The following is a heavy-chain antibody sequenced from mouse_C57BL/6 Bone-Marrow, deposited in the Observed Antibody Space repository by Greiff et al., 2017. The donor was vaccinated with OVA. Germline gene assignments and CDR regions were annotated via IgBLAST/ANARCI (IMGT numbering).Heavy chain of an antibody. CDR1: GYTFTTYP. CDR3: AGPGYYGGDWFAY. CDR2: FHPYNDDT. Sequence: QVQLQQSGAELVKPGASVKMSCKASGYTFTTYPIEWMKQNPGKSLEWIGNFHPYNDDTKYNEKFKGKATLTVEKSSSTVYLELSRLTSDDSAVYYCAGPGYYGGDWFAYWGQGTLVTVSA. V-gene: IGHV1-47*01. D-gene: IGHD1-1*01. J-gene: IGHJ3*01.